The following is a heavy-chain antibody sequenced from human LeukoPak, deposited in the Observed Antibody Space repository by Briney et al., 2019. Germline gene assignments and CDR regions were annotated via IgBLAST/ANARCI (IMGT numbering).Heavy chain of an antibody. CDR2: FDSEDGET. CDR1: GYTLSELS. J-gene: IGHJ4*02. Sequence: ASVKVSCKVSGYTLSELSMHWVRQAPGKGREWMGGFDSEDGETIYAQKCQGRVTMTEDTSKDTAYMELSSLRSEDTAVYSCATAAGSGWYPYFDYWGQGTLVTVSS. V-gene: IGHV1-24*01. D-gene: IGHD6-19*01. CDR3: ATAAGSGWYPYFDY.